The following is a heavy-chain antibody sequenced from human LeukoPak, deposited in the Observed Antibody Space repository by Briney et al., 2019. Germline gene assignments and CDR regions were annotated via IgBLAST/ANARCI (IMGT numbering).Heavy chain of an antibody. V-gene: IGHV1-69*13. CDR3: ARGIDVGYFDY. Sequence: ASVKVSCKASGGTFSSYAISWVRQAPGQGLEWMGGIIPIFGTANYAQKFQGRVTITADESTSTAYMELSRLRYDDTAVYYCARGIDVGYFDYWGQGTLVTVSS. CDR2: IIPIFGTA. D-gene: IGHD1-26*01. J-gene: IGHJ4*02. CDR1: GGTFSSYA.